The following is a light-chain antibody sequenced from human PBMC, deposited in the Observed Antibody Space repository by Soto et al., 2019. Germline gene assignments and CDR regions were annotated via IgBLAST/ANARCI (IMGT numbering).Light chain of an antibody. Sequence: EIVLTQSPPTLSLSPDERATLPCRASQSVSRYVAWYQQKPGQAPRLLIYDASSRATGIPARFSGSGSGTDFALTISSLEPEDFAVYYCQHRSNWPRITFGQGTRLEIK. CDR3: QHRSNWPRIT. CDR2: DAS. V-gene: IGKV3-11*01. CDR1: QSVSRY. J-gene: IGKJ5*01.